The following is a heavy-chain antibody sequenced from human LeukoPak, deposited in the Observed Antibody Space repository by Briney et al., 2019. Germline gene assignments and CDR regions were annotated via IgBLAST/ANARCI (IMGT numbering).Heavy chain of an antibody. CDR1: GGTFSSYA. CDR3: ATPSGSGSSLGNFDY. J-gene: IGHJ4*02. V-gene: IGHV1-69*13. CDR2: IIPIFGTA. Sequence: GASVKVSCKASGGTFSSYAISWVRQAPGQGLEWVGGIIPIFGTANYAQKFQGRVTITADESTSTAYMELSSLRSEDTAVYYCATPSGSGSSLGNFDYWGQVTLVTVSS. D-gene: IGHD1-26*01.